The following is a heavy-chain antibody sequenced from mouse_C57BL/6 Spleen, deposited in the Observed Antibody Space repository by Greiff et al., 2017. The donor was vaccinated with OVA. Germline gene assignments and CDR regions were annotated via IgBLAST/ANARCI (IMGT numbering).Heavy chain of an antibody. Sequence: LQESGPGLVQPSQCLSITCTVSGFSLTSYGVHWVRQSPGQGLEWLGVIWRGGSTDYNAAFMSRLSITKDNSKSQVFFKMNSLQADDTAIYYCAKKAYYSNPYAMDYWGQGTSVTVSS. CDR2: IWRGGST. V-gene: IGHV2-5*01. D-gene: IGHD2-5*01. J-gene: IGHJ4*01. CDR1: GFSLTSYG. CDR3: AKKAYYSNPYAMDY.